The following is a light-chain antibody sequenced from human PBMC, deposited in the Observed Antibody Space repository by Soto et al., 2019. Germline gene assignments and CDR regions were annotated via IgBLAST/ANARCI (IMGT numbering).Light chain of an antibody. V-gene: IGKV3-20*01. CDR2: GAS. J-gene: IGKJ1*01. Sequence: ELVLTQSPGTLSLSPGERATLSCRASQSVSNYLAWYQRKPGQAPRLLIYGASSRATGIPDRFSGSGSGTDFTLTISRLEPEGFAVYYCHQYGGSPQTFGQGTKVDIK. CDR1: QSVSNY. CDR3: HQYGGSPQT.